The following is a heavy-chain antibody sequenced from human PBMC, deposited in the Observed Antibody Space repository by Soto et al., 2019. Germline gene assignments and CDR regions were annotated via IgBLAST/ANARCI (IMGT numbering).Heavy chain of an antibody. J-gene: IGHJ4*02. V-gene: IGHV3-23*01. Sequence: EVQLLESGGGLVQPGGSLRLSCAASGFTFSSFVMGWVRQAPGKGLEWVSAIGGRDGATYYPDSVKGRFTISRDNSRNPLYLRMNSLRVDDTAVYYCAKRRGEGFFDYWGQGTLVTVSS. CDR3: AKRRGEGFFDY. D-gene: IGHD3-16*01. CDR2: IGGRDGAT. CDR1: GFTFSSFV.